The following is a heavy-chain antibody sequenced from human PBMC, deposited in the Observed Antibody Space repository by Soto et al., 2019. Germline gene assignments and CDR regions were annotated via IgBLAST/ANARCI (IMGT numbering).Heavy chain of an antibody. CDR1: GGSISSYY. D-gene: IGHD5-12*01. V-gene: IGHV4-59*04. Sequence: PSETLSLTCTVSGGSISSYYWSWIRQPPGKGLEWIGYIYYSGSTYYNPSLKSRVTISVDTSKNQFSLKLSSVTAADTAVYYCARQGSGYPGPAYYYYYMDVWGKGTTVTVSS. J-gene: IGHJ6*03. CDR3: ARQGSGYPGPAYYYYYMDV. CDR2: IYYSGST.